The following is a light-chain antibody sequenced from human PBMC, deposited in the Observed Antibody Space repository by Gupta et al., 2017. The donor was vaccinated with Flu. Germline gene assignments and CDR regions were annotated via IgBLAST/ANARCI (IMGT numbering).Light chain of an antibody. Sequence: EIVMTQSPATLSASPGERATLSCRAIQSVNNNLAWYQHQPGQAPRLLIYAASTRATGIPDRFSGSGSGTDFTLTISSLQSEDFAVYYCQQYNNSPYNFGQGTKMEIK. CDR3: QQYNNSPYN. V-gene: IGKV3D-15*01. CDR1: QSVNNN. CDR2: AAS. J-gene: IGKJ2*01.